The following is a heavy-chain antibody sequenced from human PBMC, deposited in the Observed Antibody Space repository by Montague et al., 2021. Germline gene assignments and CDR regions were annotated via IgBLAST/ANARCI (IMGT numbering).Heavy chain of an antibody. CDR3: ARDQGQGYCGGDCYVGLDY. V-gene: IGHV3-7*01. CDR2: IEQDGSEK. CDR1: GFTFSNYW. J-gene: IGHJ4*02. D-gene: IGHD2-21*01. Sequence: SLRLSCAASGFTFSNYWMSWVRQAPGKGLEWVANIEQDGSEKHYVDSVKGRFTISRDNAKNSLYLQMNSLRAEDTAVYFCARDQGQGYCGGDCYVGLDYWGQGTLATVSS.